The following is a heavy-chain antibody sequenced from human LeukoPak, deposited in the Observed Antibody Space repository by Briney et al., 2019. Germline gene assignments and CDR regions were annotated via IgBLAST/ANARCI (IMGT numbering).Heavy chain of an antibody. J-gene: IGHJ4*02. CDR3: AKVGYCTGSSCYNLEY. CDR1: GFTFSSYA. V-gene: IGHV3-23*01. D-gene: IGHD2-15*01. CDR2: ISRSGDNT. Sequence: PGGSLRLSCAASGFTFSSYAMSWVRQAPGKGLEWVSGISRSGDNTYYADSVKGRFTISRDKSKNTLYLQMNSLRAEDTAVYFCAKVGYCTGSSCYNLEYWGQGTLVTVSS.